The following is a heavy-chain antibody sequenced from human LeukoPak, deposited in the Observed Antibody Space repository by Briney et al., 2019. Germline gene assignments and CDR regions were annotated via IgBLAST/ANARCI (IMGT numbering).Heavy chain of an antibody. CDR2: ISGSGGNT. D-gene: IGHD3-10*01. V-gene: IGHV3-23*01. CDR1: GFTFSSYA. J-gene: IGHJ4*02. Sequence: PGGSLRLSCAASGFTFSSYAMSWVRQAPGKGLEWVSTISGSGGNTFYADSVKGRFTISRHNSKNTLYLQMNSLRAEDTAVYYCARVSGSGSYYIGYWGQGTLVTVSS. CDR3: ARVSGSGSYYIGY.